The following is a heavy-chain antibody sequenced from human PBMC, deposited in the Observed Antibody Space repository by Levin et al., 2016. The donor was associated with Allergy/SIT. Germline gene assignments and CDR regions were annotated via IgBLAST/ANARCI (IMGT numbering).Heavy chain of an antibody. CDR2: ISESGDYT. V-gene: IGHV3-23*01. CDR1: GFPFSSYA. Sequence: GGSLRLSCAASGFPFSSYAMSWVRQAPGKGLEWVASISESGDYTNDADSVRGRFSISRDNSKNTLFLQMNSLSVDDTALYYCTRAHTIHVRERYYFHYWGQGTLVTISS. J-gene: IGHJ4*02. CDR3: TRAHTIHVRERYYFHY. D-gene: IGHD1-1*01.